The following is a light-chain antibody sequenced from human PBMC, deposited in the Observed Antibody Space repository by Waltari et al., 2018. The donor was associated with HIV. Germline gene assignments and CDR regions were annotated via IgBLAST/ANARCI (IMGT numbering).Light chain of an antibody. J-gene: IGLJ1*01. CDR3: QVWDSNSAF. CDR1: NIGSKS. V-gene: IGLV3-21*02. CDR2: DDR. Sequence: SYDLTQPPSVSVAPGQTARITCGGNNIGSKSVHWYQLRPGQAPVLVVYDDRDRPSGLPERLAGSNSGDTATLTVGWAEAGDEADYYCQVWDSNSAFFGSGTKVTVL.